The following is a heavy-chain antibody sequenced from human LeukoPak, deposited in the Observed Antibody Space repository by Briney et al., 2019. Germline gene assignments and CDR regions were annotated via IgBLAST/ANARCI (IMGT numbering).Heavy chain of an antibody. J-gene: IGHJ4*02. Sequence: GGSLRLSCAASGFTVSSNYMSWVRQAPGKGLEWVSVIYSGGSTYYADSVKGRFTISRDNSKNTLYLQMNSLRAEDTAVYYCARDWVYGGNVSDYWGQGTLVTVSS. CDR1: GFTVSSNY. CDR2: IYSGGST. V-gene: IGHV3-53*01. D-gene: IGHD4-23*01. CDR3: ARDWVYGGNVSDY.